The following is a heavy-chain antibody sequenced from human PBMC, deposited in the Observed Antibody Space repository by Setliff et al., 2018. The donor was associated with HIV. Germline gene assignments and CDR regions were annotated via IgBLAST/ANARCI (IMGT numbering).Heavy chain of an antibody. V-gene: IGHV4-61*02. Sequence: SLTCTVSGGSISSGSYYWSWIRQPAGKGLEWIGRIYTSGSTNYNPSLKSRVTISVDTSKNQFSLKLGSVTAADTAVYYCARESPSSSWFYFDFWGQGTLVTVSS. CDR1: GGSISSGSYY. CDR2: IYTSGST. D-gene: IGHD6-13*01. J-gene: IGHJ4*02. CDR3: ARESPSSSWFYFDF.